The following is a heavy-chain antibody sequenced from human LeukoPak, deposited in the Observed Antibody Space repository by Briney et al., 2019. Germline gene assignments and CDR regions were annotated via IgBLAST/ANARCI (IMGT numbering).Heavy chain of an antibody. D-gene: IGHD6-13*01. CDR1: GFTFSSFS. CDR2: ITTTFYT. V-gene: IGHV3-21*01. CDR3: ARVRANWYEDY. Sequence: GGSLRLSCAASGFTFSSFSFNWVRQVPGKGLVWVSSITTTFYTYYTDSVKGRFTISRDNAKNSLYLQMISLRAEDTAVYYCARVRANWYEDYWGKGTLVTVSS. J-gene: IGHJ4*02.